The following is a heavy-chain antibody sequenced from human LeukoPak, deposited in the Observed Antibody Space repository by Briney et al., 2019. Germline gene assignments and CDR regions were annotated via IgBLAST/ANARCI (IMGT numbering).Heavy chain of an antibody. V-gene: IGHV3-23*01. D-gene: IGHD6-19*01. CDR1: GFTSSSYA. CDR2: ISGSGGST. J-gene: IGHJ3*02. Sequence: GGSLRLSCAASGFTSSSYAMSWVRQAPGKRLEWVSDISGSGGSTYYADSVKGRFTISRDNSKNTLYLQMSSLRAEDTAVYYCAKDLRYSSGWDAFDIWGQGTMVTVSS. CDR3: AKDLRYSSGWDAFDI.